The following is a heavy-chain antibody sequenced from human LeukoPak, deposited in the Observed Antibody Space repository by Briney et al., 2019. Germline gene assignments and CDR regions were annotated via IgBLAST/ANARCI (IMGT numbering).Heavy chain of an antibody. V-gene: IGHV1-2*02. Sequence: ASVKVSCKASGYTFTGYYMHWVRQVPGQGLEWMGWINPNSGGTNYAQKFQGRVTMTRDTSISTAYMELSRLRSDDTAVYYCARDLRCSGGSCSDYWGQGTLVTVSS. CDR2: INPNSGGT. CDR1: GYTFTGYY. CDR3: ARDLRCSGGSCSDY. J-gene: IGHJ4*02. D-gene: IGHD2-15*01.